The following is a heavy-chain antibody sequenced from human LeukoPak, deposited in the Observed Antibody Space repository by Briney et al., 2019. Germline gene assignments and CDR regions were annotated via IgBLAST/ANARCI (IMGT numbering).Heavy chain of an antibody. CDR2: ISYDGTNK. Sequence: GGSLRLSCATSGFTFSSYAMHWVRQAPGKGLEWVTIISYDGTNKYYADSVKGRFTISRDNSKNTLFLQMNSLRAEDTAVYYCARSNYYDSRSWGFDIWGQGTMVTVSS. D-gene: IGHD3-22*01. V-gene: IGHV3-30*04. CDR1: GFTFSSYA. J-gene: IGHJ3*02. CDR3: ARSNYYDSRSWGFDI.